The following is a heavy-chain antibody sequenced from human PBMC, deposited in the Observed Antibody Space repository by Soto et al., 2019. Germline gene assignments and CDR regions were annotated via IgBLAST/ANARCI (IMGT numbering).Heavy chain of an antibody. CDR1: GCSISSSSYY. V-gene: IGHV4-39*01. Sequence: PSETLSLTCTVSGCSISSSSYYWGWIRQPPGKGLEWIGSIYYSGSTYYNPSLKSRVTISVDTSKNQFSLKLSSVTAADTAVYYCAGRAGYYGYWGQGTLVTVPS. J-gene: IGHJ4*02. CDR2: IYYSGST. CDR3: AGRAGYYGY.